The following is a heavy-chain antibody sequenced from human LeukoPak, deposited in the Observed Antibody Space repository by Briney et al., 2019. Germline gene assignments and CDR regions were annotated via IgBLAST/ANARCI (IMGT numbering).Heavy chain of an antibody. CDR1: GGSISSYY. Sequence: SETLSLTCTVSGGSISSYYWSWIRQPPGKGVEWIGYIYYSGGTNYNPSLKSRVTMSVDTSKNQFSLKLSSVTAADTAVYYCARDQWGYYDSSGYYYFDYWGQGTLVTVSS. CDR3: ARDQWGYYDSSGYYYFDY. D-gene: IGHD3-22*01. V-gene: IGHV4-59*12. J-gene: IGHJ4*02. CDR2: IYYSGGT.